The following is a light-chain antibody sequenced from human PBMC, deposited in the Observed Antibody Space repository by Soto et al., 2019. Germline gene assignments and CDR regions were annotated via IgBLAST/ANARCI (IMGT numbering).Light chain of an antibody. CDR3: QQYHSYWT. CDR1: QNIRSR. J-gene: IGKJ1*01. V-gene: IGKV1-5*01. Sequence: DFPMTQSPSTLSASVGDRVTITCRASQNIRSRLAWFQQKPGKAPKLLIYDASSLESGVPQRFSGSGSGTEFTLPIRSLQTDDFSTYFCQQYHSYWTFGQGTKVE. CDR2: DAS.